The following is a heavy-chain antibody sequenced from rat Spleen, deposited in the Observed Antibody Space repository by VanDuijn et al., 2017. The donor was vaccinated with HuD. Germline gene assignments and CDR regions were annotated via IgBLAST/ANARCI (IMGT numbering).Heavy chain of an antibody. J-gene: IGHJ3*01. Sequence: EVQLVESDGGLVQPGRSLKLSCAASGFTFSNYDMAWVRQAPTKGLEWIASISTGGGNTYYRDSVKGRFTISRDNAKNTQYLQMDSLRSEDTATYYCARDAYGGYSVGFAYWGQGTLVTVSS. CDR2: ISTGGGNT. V-gene: IGHV5S13*01. CDR3: ARDAYGGYSVGFAY. CDR1: GFTFSNYD. D-gene: IGHD1-11*01.